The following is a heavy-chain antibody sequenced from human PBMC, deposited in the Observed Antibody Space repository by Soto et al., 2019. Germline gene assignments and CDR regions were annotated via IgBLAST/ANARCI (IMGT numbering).Heavy chain of an antibody. J-gene: IGHJ5*01. V-gene: IGHV4-34*01. CDR2: INHSGST. Sequence: SETLSLTCAVYGGSFSGYYWSWIRQPPGKGLEWIGEINHSGSTNYNPSLKSRVTISVDTSKNQFSLKLSSVTAADTAVYYCARALQEEGVATIEWINLDSWGQEPRIT. CDR3: ARALQEEGVATIEWINLDS. CDR1: GGSFSGYY. D-gene: IGHD5-12*01.